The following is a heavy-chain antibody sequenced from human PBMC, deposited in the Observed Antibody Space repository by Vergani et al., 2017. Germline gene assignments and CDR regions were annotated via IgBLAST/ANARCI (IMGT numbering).Heavy chain of an antibody. Sequence: QVQLVQSGAEVKKPGASVKVSCRASGYSFSSYDISWVRQATGQGLEWMGWMNPNSGTTGYAQKFQGRVTMTRNTSINTAYMELSRLSFEDAAVYYCARDRVAYSGCYYGMDVWGQGGTVTV. CDR2: MNPNSGTT. D-gene: IGHD3-10*01. V-gene: IGHV1-8*01. CDR3: ARDRVAYSGCYYGMDV. J-gene: IGHJ6*02. CDR1: GYSFSSYD.